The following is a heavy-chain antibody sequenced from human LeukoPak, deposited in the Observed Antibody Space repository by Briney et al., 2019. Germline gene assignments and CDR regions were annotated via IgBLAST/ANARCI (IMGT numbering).Heavy chain of an antibody. CDR2: ISSSGSTI. CDR1: GFTFSSYE. CDR3: AREVTMVRGYDAFDI. D-gene: IGHD3-10*01. V-gene: IGHV3-48*03. Sequence: QAGGSLRLSGAASGFTFSSYEMNWVRQAPGKGLEWVSYISSSGSTIYYADSVKGRFTISRDNAKNSLYLQMNSLRAEDTAVYYCAREVTMVRGYDAFDIWGQGTMVTVSS. J-gene: IGHJ3*02.